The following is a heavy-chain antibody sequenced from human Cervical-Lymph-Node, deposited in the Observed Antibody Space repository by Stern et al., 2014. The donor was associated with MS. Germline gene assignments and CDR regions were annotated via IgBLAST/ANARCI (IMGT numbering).Heavy chain of an antibody. CDR2: IYPGDSDT. D-gene: IGHD6-25*01. J-gene: IGHJ4*02. V-gene: IGHV5-51*01. CDR1: GYSFSNYW. Sequence: EVQLVQSGAEVKKPGESLKISCGASGYSFSNYWIGWVRQMPGKGLEWMGIIYPGDSDTRYSSSFQGPVTISADKSIRTAYLQWSSLKASDSAMYYCARGYSSVFWGQGTLVTVSS. CDR3: ARGYSSVF.